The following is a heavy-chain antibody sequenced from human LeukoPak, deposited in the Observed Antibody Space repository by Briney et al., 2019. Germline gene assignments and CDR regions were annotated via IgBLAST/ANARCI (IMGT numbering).Heavy chain of an antibody. J-gene: IGHJ4*02. CDR2: ISGGGGST. D-gene: IGHD3-22*01. V-gene: IGHV3-23*01. CDR1: GFTFSNYA. Sequence: GGSLRLSCADSGFTFSNYAMSWVRQAPGKGLEWVSIISGGGGSTYYADSVKGRFTIPRDNSKNTLYLQMNSLRAEDTAVYYCAKSDRGDSSGYCHYWGQGALVTVSS. CDR3: AKSDRGDSSGYCHY.